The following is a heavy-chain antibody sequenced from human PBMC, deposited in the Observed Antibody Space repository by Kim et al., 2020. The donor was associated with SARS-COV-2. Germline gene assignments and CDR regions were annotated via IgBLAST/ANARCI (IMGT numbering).Heavy chain of an antibody. CDR1: GYTFTGYY. V-gene: IGHV1-2*04. D-gene: IGHD2-15*01. Sequence: ASVKVSCKASGYTFTGYYMHWVRQAPGQGLEWMGWINPNSGGTNYAQKFQGWVTMTRDTSISTAYMELSRLRSDDTAVYYCARDHCSGGSCYSEFDPWGQGTLVTVSS. CDR3: ARDHCSGGSCYSEFDP. CDR2: INPNSGGT. J-gene: IGHJ5*02.